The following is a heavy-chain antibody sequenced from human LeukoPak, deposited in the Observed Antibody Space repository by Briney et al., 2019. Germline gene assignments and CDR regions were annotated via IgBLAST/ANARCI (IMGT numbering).Heavy chain of an antibody. Sequence: PGGSLRLSCAASGFTFSNAWMSWVRQAPGKGLEWVANIKEDGSDKYYVDSVKGRFTISRDNAKNSLYLQMNNLRAEDTAVYYCARNQYWGQGTLVTVSS. CDR2: IKEDGSDK. CDR1: GFTFSNAW. J-gene: IGHJ4*02. V-gene: IGHV3-7*01. CDR3: ARNQY.